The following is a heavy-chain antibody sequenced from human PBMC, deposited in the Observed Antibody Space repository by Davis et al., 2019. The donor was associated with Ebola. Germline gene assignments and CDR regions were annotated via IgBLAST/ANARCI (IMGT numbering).Heavy chain of an antibody. CDR3: ARRGTSSWYAGWFDP. V-gene: IGHV4-31*03. D-gene: IGHD6-13*01. Sequence: SETLSLTCTVSGGSISSGGFYWSWIRQHPGKGLEWMGYTYYTGSTYYNPSLKSRLTISVDTSKNQFSLKLSSVTAADTAMYYCARRGTSSWYAGWFDPWGQGTLVTVSS. J-gene: IGHJ5*02. CDR1: GGSISSGGFY. CDR2: TYYTGST.